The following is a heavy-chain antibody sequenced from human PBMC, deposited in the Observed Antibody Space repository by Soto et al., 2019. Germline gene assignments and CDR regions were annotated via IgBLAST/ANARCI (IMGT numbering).Heavy chain of an antibody. V-gene: IGHV1-3*01. CDR2: INAGNGDT. D-gene: IGHD1-20*01. J-gene: IGHJ6*02. CDR3: ARQYNWNPFFYYYGMDV. CDR1: GYTFTSYA. Sequence: ASVKVSCKASGYTFTSYAMHWVRQAPGQGLEWMGWINAGNGDTKYSQKFQGRVTITRDTSASTAYMELSSLRSEDTAVYYCARQYNWNPFFYYYGMDVWGQGTTVTVSS.